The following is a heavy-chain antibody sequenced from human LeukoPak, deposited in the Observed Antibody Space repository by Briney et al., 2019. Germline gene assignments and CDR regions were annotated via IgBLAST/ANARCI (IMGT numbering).Heavy chain of an antibody. CDR3: AKGGWLQSPTHY. Sequence: PGGSLRLSCAAAGFTFSSYGMHGVRQAPGKGLEWAAVISYDGSNKYYADSVKGRFTISRDNSKNTLYLQMNSLSAEDTAVYFCAKGGWLQSPTHYWGQGTLVTVSS. D-gene: IGHD5-24*01. J-gene: IGHJ4*02. V-gene: IGHV3-30*18. CDR2: ISYDGSNK. CDR1: GFTFSSYG.